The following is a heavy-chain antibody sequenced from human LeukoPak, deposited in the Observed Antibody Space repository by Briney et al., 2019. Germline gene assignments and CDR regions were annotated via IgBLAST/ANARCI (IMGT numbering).Heavy chain of an antibody. J-gene: IGHJ4*02. V-gene: IGHV3-53*04. D-gene: IGHD2-2*01. Sequence: GGSLRLSCAASGLTVGSNYMSWVRQAPGRGLEWVSVIYAGGRTYYADSVKGRFTISRHNSNNTLYLQMNSLRPEDTAVYYCARVIYQLVFDYWGQGTLVSVSS. CDR2: IYAGGRT. CDR3: ARVIYQLVFDY. CDR1: GLTVGSNY.